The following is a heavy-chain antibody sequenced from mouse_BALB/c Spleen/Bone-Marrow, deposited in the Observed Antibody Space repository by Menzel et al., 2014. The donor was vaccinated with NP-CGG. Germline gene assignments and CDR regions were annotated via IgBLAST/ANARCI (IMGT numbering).Heavy chain of an antibody. CDR3: ARLDSSGSNYFDC. CDR1: GFSFNTYA. Sequence: VQLKESGGGLVKPGGSLKLACAASGFSFNTYAMSWVRQSPEKRLEWVATINSGGSYTYYPDTVTGRFTISRDNAKNTLYLEMSSLRSEDAAIYYCARLDSSGSNYFDCWGQGTTLTVSS. J-gene: IGHJ2*01. D-gene: IGHD3-2*01. V-gene: IGHV5-9-4*01. CDR2: INSGGSYT.